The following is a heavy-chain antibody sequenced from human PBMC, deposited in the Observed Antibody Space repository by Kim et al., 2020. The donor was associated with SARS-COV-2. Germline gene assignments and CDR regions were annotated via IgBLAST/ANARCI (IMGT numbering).Heavy chain of an antibody. CDR3: AKGETVHPDNDAFDI. D-gene: IGHD4-4*01. V-gene: IGHV3-23*01. J-gene: IGHJ3*02. Sequence: DSAQGRFNISRDNSKNPLYLQMHSLRAEDTAVYYCAKGETVHPDNDAFDIWGQGTMVTVSS.